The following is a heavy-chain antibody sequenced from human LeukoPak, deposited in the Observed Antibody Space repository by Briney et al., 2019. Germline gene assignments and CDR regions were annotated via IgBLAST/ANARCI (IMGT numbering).Heavy chain of an antibody. D-gene: IGHD6-19*01. Sequence: SETLSLTCTVSGGSISSYYWSWIRQPPGKGLEWIGRIYTSGSTNYNPSLKSRVTMSVDTSKNQFSLKLSSVTAADTAVYYCARVRYSSGWYFDYWGQGTLVTVSS. CDR1: GGSISSYY. CDR2: IYTSGST. V-gene: IGHV4-4*07. CDR3: ARVRYSSGWYFDY. J-gene: IGHJ4*02.